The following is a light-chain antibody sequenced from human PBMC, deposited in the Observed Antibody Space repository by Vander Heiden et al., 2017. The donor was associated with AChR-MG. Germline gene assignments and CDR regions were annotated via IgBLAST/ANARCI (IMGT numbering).Light chain of an antibody. CDR1: SSDVGSYNL. Sequence: QSALTQPASVSGSPGQSIPISCTGTSSDVGSYNLVSWYQQHPGKAPKLRMYEGSKRPSGVSNRFSGSKSGNTASLTISGLQAEDEADYDCCSYAGSSTWVFGGGTKLTVL. CDR3: CSYAGSSTWV. CDR2: EGS. V-gene: IGLV2-23*01. J-gene: IGLJ3*02.